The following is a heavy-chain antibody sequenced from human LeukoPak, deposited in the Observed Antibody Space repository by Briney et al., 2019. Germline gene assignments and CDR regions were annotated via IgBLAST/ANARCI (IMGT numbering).Heavy chain of an antibody. CDR3: AKGGGYEAQYYYYYLDV. CDR1: GFTFSSYS. Sequence: GGSLRLSCTASGFTFSSYSMNWVRQAPGEGLEWVAFIRYDGSNKYYADSVKGRFTISRDNSKNTLYLQMKSLRAEDTAVYYCAKGGGYEAQYYYYYLDVWGKGTTVTISS. J-gene: IGHJ6*03. D-gene: IGHD5-12*01. V-gene: IGHV3-30*02. CDR2: IRYDGSNK.